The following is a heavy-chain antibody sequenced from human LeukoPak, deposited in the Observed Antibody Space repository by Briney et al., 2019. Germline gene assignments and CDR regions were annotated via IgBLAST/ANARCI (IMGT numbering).Heavy chain of an antibody. D-gene: IGHD6-13*01. J-gene: IGHJ6*02. CDR2: INPNSGGT. Sequence: ASVKVSCKASGYTFTSYDINWVRQATGQGLEWMGWINPNSGGTNYAQKFQGWVTMTRDTSISTAYMELSRLRSDDTAVYYCARDQIMSSSWSLRYYYYGMDVWGQGTTVTVSS. CDR3: ARDQIMSSSWSLRYYYYGMDV. CDR1: GYTFTSYD. V-gene: IGHV1-2*04.